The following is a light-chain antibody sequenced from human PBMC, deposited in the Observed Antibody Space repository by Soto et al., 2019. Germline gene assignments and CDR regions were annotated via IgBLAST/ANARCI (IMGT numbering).Light chain of an antibody. CDR3: ASYTSSSTPYV. CDR2: DVS. Sequence: QSALTQSASVSGSPGQSITISCTGTSSDVGSYNYVSWYQQHPGKAPKFMIYDVSNRPSGVSNRFSGSKSGKTASLTISGLQADDEADYYCASYTSSSTPYVFGTGTKLTVL. V-gene: IGLV2-14*01. J-gene: IGLJ1*01. CDR1: SSDVGSYNY.